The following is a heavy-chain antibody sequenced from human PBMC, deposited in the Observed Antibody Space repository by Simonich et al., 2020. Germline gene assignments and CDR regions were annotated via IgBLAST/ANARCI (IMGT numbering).Heavy chain of an antibody. CDR1: GFTFSSYW. D-gene: IGHD4-4*01. J-gene: IGHJ3*02. Sequence: EVQLVESGGGLVQPGGSLRLSCAASGFTFSSYWMHGVRQAPGKGLVWVSRSNSDGSSTSYADSVKGRFPISRDNAKTTLYLQMNSLRAEDTAVYYCARDYSNYDAFDIWGQGTMVTVSS. V-gene: IGHV3-74*01. CDR3: ARDYSNYDAFDI. CDR2: SNSDGSST.